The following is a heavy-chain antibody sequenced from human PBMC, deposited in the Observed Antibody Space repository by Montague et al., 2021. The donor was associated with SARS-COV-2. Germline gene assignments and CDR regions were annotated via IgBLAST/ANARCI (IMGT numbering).Heavy chain of an antibody. CDR1: GFTFSSYE. CDR3: AREGGYCSSTSCYGGYYYYMDV. J-gene: IGHJ6*03. V-gene: IGHV3-48*03. CDR2: ISSSGSTI. Sequence: SLRLSCAASGFTFSSYEMNWVRQAPGKGLEWVSYISSSGSTICYADSVKGRFTISRDNAKNSLYLQMNSLRAEDTAVYYCAREGGYCSSTSCYGGYYYYMDVWGKGTTVTVSS. D-gene: IGHD2-2*01.